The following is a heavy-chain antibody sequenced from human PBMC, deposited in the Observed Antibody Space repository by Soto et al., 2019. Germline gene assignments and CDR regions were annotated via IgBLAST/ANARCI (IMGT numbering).Heavy chain of an antibody. CDR1: GGSISSYY. J-gene: IGHJ6*02. D-gene: IGHD3-22*01. V-gene: IGHV4-59*01. Sequence: PSETLSLTCTVSGGSISSYYWSWIRQPPGKGLEWIGYIYYSGSTNYNPSLKSRVTISVHTSKKQFSLNLSSVTAADTAVYYCAREGYYDTSGYPRYYYYGMDVWGQGTTVTVSS. CDR2: IYYSGST. CDR3: AREGYYDTSGYPRYYYYGMDV.